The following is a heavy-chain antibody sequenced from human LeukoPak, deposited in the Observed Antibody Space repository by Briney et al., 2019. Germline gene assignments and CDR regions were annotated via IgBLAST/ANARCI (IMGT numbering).Heavy chain of an antibody. J-gene: IGHJ4*02. Sequence: GGSLRLSCAASGFTFSDYYMSWIRQAPGKGLEWVSAISGSGGSTYYADSVKGRFTISRDNSKNTLYLQMNSLRAEDTAVYYCAKDQLGVTTGYWGQGTLVTVSS. CDR2: ISGSGGST. V-gene: IGHV3-23*01. CDR1: GFTFSDYY. D-gene: IGHD4-17*01. CDR3: AKDQLGVTTGY.